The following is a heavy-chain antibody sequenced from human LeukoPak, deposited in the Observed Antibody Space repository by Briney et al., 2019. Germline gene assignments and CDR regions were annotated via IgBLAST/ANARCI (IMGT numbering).Heavy chain of an antibody. J-gene: IGHJ6*02. Sequence: PSETLSLTCTVSGGSISSYYWSWLRQPPGKGLEWIGYIYYSGSTNYNPSLKSRVTISVDTSKNQFSLKLSSVTAADTAVYYCARAPLLWFGELSLYGMDVWGQGTTVTVSS. CDR3: ARAPLLWFGELSLYGMDV. V-gene: IGHV4-59*01. CDR2: IYYSGST. D-gene: IGHD3-10*01. CDR1: GGSISSYY.